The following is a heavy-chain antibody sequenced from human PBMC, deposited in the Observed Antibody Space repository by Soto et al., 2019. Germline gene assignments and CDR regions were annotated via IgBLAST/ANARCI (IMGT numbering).Heavy chain of an antibody. D-gene: IGHD1-1*01. CDR2: ISYDGSNK. J-gene: IGHJ6*02. V-gene: IGHV3-30-3*01. CDR3: ARGTLERRPYYYYGMDV. Sequence: QVQLVESGGGVVQPGRSLRLSCAASGFTFSSYAMHWVRQAPGKGLEWVAVISYDGSNKYYADSVKGRFTISRDNSKNTLYLQMNSLRAEDTAVYYCARGTLERRPYYYYGMDVWAKGPRSPSP. CDR1: GFTFSSYA.